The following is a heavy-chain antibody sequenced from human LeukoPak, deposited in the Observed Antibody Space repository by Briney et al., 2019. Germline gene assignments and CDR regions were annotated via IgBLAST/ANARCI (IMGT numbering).Heavy chain of an antibody. V-gene: IGHV4-59*01. CDR3: ARMIASAGTEYFDL. CDR2: VHYSGNT. D-gene: IGHD6-13*01. J-gene: IGHJ2*01. Sequence: SETLSLTCTVSGGSISSYYWSWIRQPPRKGLEWIGYVHYSGNTNYNPSLKSRVTISVDTSKNQFSLKLSSVTAADTAVYYCARMIASAGTEYFDLWGHGALVTVSS. CDR1: GGSISSYY.